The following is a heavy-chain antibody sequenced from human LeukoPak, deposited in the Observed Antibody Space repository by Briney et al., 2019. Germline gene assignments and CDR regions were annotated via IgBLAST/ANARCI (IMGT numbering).Heavy chain of an antibody. J-gene: IGHJ4*02. CDR2: IRYDGSNK. V-gene: IGHV3-30*02. Sequence: PGGSLRLSCAASGFTFSSYGMHWVRQAPGKGLEWVAFIRYDGSNKYYADSVKGRFTISRDNSKNTLYLQMNSLRAEDTAVYYCAKDRIAVAGTFDYWGQGTLVTVFS. CDR1: GFTFSSYG. CDR3: AKDRIAVAGTFDY. D-gene: IGHD6-19*01.